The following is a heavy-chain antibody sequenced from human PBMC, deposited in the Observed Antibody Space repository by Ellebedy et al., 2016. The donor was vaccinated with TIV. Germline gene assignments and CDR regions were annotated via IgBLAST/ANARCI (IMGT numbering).Heavy chain of an antibody. CDR1: GFAFDTDW. Sequence: GESLKISCAASGFAFDTDWMTWLLQAQGTGLEWVANIDVEGDEQFYADSVRCRFTIYRDNSKNSLYLQLSSLRADDSAHYYWARGGGSSSWYWRFWGQGAPVTV. CDR2: IDVEGDEQ. V-gene: IGHV3-7*03. J-gene: IGHJ4*02. D-gene: IGHD6-13*01. CDR3: ARGGGSSSWYWRF.